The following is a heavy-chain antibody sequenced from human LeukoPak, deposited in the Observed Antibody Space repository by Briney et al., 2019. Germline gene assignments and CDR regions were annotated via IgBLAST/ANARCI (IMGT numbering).Heavy chain of an antibody. V-gene: IGHV4-39*01. J-gene: IGHJ4*02. CDR3: ARLKEGIDY. Sequence: SETLSLTCAFSGGFINGSSYFWGWIRQPPGKGLEWIGSIYYSGNTYYNPSLKSRVTISVDTSKNQFSLKLSSVTAADTAVYYCARLKEGIDYWGQGTLVTVSS. CDR2: IYYSGNT. CDR1: GGFINGSSYF. D-gene: IGHD3-10*01.